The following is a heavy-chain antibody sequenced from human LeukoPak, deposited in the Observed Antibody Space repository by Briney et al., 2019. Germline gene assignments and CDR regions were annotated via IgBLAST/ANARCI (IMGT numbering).Heavy chain of an antibody. J-gene: IGHJ4*02. V-gene: IGHV3-23*01. CDR3: AKDQRRANGYYDSSGYRGGFDY. Sequence: GGSLRLSCAASGFTFSTYSMSWVRQAPGKGLEWVSAISGSGGSTYYADSVKGRFTISRDNSKNTLYLQMNSLRAEDTAVYYCAKDQRRANGYYDSSGYRGGFDYWGQGTLVTVSS. CDR1: GFTFSTYS. D-gene: IGHD3-22*01. CDR2: ISGSGGST.